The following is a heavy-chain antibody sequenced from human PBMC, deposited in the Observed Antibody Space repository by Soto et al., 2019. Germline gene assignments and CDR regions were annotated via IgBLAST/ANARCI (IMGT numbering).Heavy chain of an antibody. V-gene: IGHV1-8*01. D-gene: IGHD3-9*01. J-gene: IGHJ5*02. CDR2: MNPNSGHT. CDR1: GYTFTSHD. CDR3: ASDMRTT. Sequence: QVQLVQSGAEVKKPGASVKVSCKASGYTFTSHDINWMRQTTGQGLEWMGWMNPNSGHTNSAQKFQGRVTMKRDTSINTAYMELTNLRSEDTAISYFASDMRTTWGQGTLVTVSS.